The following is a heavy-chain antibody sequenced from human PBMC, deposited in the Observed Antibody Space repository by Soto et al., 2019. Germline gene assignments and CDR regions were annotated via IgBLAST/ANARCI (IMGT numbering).Heavy chain of an antibody. J-gene: IGHJ6*02. CDR2: INHSGST. CDR1: GGSFSGYY. V-gene: IGHV4-34*01. Sequence: SETLSLTCAVYGGSFSGYYWSWIRQPPGKGLEWIGEINHSGSTNYNPSLKSRVTISVDTSKNQFSLKLSSVTAADTTVYYCARGGIYDFCSGYYWGPARLHDYGMDVWGQGTSVTVSS. D-gene: IGHD3-3*01. CDR3: ARGGIYDFCSGYYWGPARLHDYGMDV.